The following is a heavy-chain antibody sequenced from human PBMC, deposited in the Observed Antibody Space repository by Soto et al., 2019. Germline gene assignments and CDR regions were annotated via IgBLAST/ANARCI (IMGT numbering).Heavy chain of an antibody. CDR1: GYTFTCYA. V-gene: IGHV1-3*01. D-gene: IGHD2-2*01. Sequence: QVQLVQSGAEVKKPGASVKVSCKASGYTFTCYAMHWVRQAPGQRLEWMGWLNAGNGNTKYPQKFQGRVNITTATSARTTHMELSSVRAEDTAVYYCARDGRWDCSSTSSPSWFDPWGQGTLVTLAS. CDR2: LNAGNGNT. CDR3: ARDGRWDCSSTSSPSWFDP. J-gene: IGHJ5*02.